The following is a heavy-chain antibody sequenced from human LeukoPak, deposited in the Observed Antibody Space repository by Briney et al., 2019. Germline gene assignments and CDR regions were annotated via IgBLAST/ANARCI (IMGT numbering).Heavy chain of an antibody. D-gene: IGHD6-19*01. J-gene: IGHJ6*02. CDR1: GFTFSSYA. CDR3: VRDPSGWGMDV. V-gene: IGHV3-13*01. CDR2: IGKAGDT. Sequence: GGSLRLSCAASGFTFSSYAMSWVRQAPGKGLEWVSAIGKAGDTYYLGSVKGRFTISRENAKNSLYLQMNSLRAGDTAVYYCVRDPSGWGMDVWGQGTKVTVSS.